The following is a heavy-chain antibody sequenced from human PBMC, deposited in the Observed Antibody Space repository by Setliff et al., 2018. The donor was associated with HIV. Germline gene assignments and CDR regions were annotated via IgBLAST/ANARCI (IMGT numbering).Heavy chain of an antibody. CDR2: ITSSGDAI. J-gene: IGHJ6*02. V-gene: IGHV3-48*03. CDR3: ARKLRPGHGVDV. CDR1: GFTFSDIE. D-gene: IGHD3-10*01. Sequence: GGSLRLSCGASGFTFSDIEMNWVRQAPGKGLEWVSYITSSGDAIYYADSVKGRFTISRDNAENSLYLQMNSLRADDTATYYCARKLRPGHGVDVWGQGTTVTVSS.